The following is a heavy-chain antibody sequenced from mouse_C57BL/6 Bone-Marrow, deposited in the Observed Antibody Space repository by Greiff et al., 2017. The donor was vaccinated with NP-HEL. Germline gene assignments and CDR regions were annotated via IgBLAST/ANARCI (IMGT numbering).Heavy chain of an antibody. CDR2: ISDGGSYT. CDR1: GFTFSSYA. J-gene: IGHJ1*03. CDR3: ARDGWFWYFDV. V-gene: IGHV5-4*01. D-gene: IGHD2-3*01. Sequence: EVQLVESGGGLVKPGGSLKLSCAASGFTFSSYAMSWVRQTPEKRLEWVATISDGGSYTYYPDNVKGRFTISRDNAKNNLYLQMSHLKSEDTAMYYCARDGWFWYFDVWGTGTTVTVSS.